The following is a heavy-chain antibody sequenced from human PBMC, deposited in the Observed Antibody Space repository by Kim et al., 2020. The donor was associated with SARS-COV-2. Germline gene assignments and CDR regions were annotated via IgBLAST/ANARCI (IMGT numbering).Heavy chain of an antibody. J-gene: IGHJ4*02. CDR3: ARDTSCSGGSCSNFFDW. CDR1: GGSISSSTYY. V-gene: IGHV4-39*07. CDR2: MYNSGST. Sequence: SETLSLTCAVPGGSISSSTYYWGWIRQPPGKGLEWVASMYNSGSTYYNPSLQSRVTISVDTSKNQVSLKLSSVTAADTAVYYCARDTSCSGGSCSNFFDWWGQGTLVTVSS. D-gene: IGHD2-15*01.